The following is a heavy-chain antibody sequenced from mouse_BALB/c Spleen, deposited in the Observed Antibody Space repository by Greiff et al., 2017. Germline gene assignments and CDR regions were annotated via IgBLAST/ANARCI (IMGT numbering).Heavy chain of an antibody. CDR2: INSNGGST. V-gene: IGHV5-6-3*01. D-gene: IGHD2-4*01. Sequence: EVKLVESGGGLVQPGGSLKLSCAASGFTFSSYGMSWVRQTPDKRLELVATINSNGGSTYYPDSVKGRFTISRDNAKNTLYLQMSSLKSEDTAMYYCARVYDYGAMDDWGQGTSVTVSS. CDR1: GFTFSSYG. CDR3: ARVYDYGAMDD. J-gene: IGHJ4*01.